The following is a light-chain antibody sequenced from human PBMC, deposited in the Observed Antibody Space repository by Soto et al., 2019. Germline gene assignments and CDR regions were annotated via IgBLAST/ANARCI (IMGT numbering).Light chain of an antibody. CDR3: SIYTSSSTDV. Sequence: QSALTQPPSVSGSPGQSVTISCTGTSSDVGSYNRVSWYQQPPGTAPKLIIYEVSNRPSGVPDRFSGSKSGNTASLTISGLQAEDEADYYCSIYTSSSTDVFGTGTKLTVL. CDR1: SSDVGSYNR. CDR2: EVS. J-gene: IGLJ1*01. V-gene: IGLV2-18*01.